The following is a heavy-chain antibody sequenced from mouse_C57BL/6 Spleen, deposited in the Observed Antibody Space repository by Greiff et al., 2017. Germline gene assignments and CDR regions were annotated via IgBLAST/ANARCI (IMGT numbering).Heavy chain of an antibody. Sequence: QVQLQQSGAELVKPGASVKVSCKASGYTFTSYWMHWVKQRPGQGLEWIGRIHPADSDTNYNQKFKGKATLTVDKSSSTAYMQLRSLTSADSAVCYCAIRDRNHGFDYWSQGTTLTVYS. J-gene: IGHJ2*01. CDR2: IHPADSDT. D-gene: IGHD2-14*01. V-gene: IGHV1-74*01. CDR3: AIRDRNHGFDY. CDR1: GYTFTSYW.